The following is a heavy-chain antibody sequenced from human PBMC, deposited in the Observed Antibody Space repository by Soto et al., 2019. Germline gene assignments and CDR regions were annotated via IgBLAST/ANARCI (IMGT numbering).Heavy chain of an antibody. CDR3: ARRNVGAKDY. V-gene: IGHV1-18*01. J-gene: IGHJ4*02. Sequence: VASVKVSCKASGYTFTSYGITWVRQAPGQGLEWMAWISTHNGNTNYAQKFQGRVTMAADTSTSTAYMELRSLRSDDTAVYYCARRNVGAKDYWGQGTLVTVSS. D-gene: IGHD1-26*01. CDR1: GYTFTSYG. CDR2: ISTHNGNT.